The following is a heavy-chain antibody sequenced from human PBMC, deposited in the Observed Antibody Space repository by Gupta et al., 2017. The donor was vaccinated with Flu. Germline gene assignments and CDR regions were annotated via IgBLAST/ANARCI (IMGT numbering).Heavy chain of an antibody. CDR2: YSGST. CDR3: ASGPGGSTMDH. V-gene: IGHV4-59*09. D-gene: IGHD3-10*01. J-gene: IGHJ4*02. Sequence: YSGSTNYTPSLKRRVSISLDTSKNQISLKMRSVTAADTAVYYCASGPGGSTMDHWGKGALVTVPS.